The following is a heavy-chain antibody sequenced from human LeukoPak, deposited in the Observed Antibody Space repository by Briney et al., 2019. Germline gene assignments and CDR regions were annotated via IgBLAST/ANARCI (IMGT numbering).Heavy chain of an antibody. CDR1: GGSISSGDYY. D-gene: IGHD3-3*01. CDR3: ARVLRVPKYDFWSGYPDY. CDR2: IYYSGST. J-gene: IGHJ4*02. Sequence: SETLSLTCTVSGGSISSGDYYWSWLRQPPGKGLEWIGYIYYSGSTYYNPSLKSRITISVDTSKNQFSLKLSSVTAADTAVYYCARVLRVPKYDFWSGYPDYWGQGTLVTVSS. V-gene: IGHV4-30-4*01.